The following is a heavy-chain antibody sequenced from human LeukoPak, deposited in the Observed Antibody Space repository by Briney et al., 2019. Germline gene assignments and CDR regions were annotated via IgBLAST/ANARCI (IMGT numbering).Heavy chain of an antibody. V-gene: IGHV4-4*07. Sequence: PSDTLSLTCTLSGGATRVNSWSWVRHPAGEGLGWRWRVYSSGSTTYNPSPESRVTISVDTSKSKFSLKRDFVAAPDTAAYYCARVGSGYDFSDYWGQGTLVTVSS. CDR2: VYSSGST. CDR3: ARVGSGYDFSDY. J-gene: IGHJ4*02. D-gene: IGHD3/OR15-3a*01. CDR1: GGATRVNS.